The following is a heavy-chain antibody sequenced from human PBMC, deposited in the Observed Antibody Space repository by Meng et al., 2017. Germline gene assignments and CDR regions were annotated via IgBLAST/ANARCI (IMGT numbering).Heavy chain of an antibody. D-gene: IGHD2-21*01. Sequence: EVVGSGGGVVPPGGSLRLSCAASGFTFDDYCMSWVRQAPGKGLEWVSGINWNGGSTGYADSVKGRFTISRDNAKNSLYLQMNSLRAEDTALYYCARDLGIPPDYFDYWGQGTLVTVSS. CDR1: GFTFDDYC. CDR3: ARDLGIPPDYFDY. CDR2: INWNGGST. V-gene: IGHV3-20*04. J-gene: IGHJ4*02.